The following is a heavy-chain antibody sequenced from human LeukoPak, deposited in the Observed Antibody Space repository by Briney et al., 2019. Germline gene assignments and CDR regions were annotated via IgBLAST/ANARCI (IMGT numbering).Heavy chain of an antibody. CDR3: ARRNYYDSSGYRLYYFDY. J-gene: IGHJ4*02. CDR1: GFTFSSYS. D-gene: IGHD3-22*01. CDR2: ISTSSSTI. V-gene: IGHV3-48*02. Sequence: TGGSLRLSCAASGFTFSSYSMNWVRQAPGKGLEWVSYISTSSSTIYYADSVKGRFTISRDNAKNSLYLQMNSLRDEDTTVYYCARRNYYDSSGYRLYYFDYWGQGTLVTVSS.